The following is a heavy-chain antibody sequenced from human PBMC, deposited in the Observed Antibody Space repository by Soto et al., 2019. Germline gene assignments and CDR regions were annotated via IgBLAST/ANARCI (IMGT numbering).Heavy chain of an antibody. V-gene: IGHV1-69*13. CDR1: GGTFSSYA. CDR2: IIPIFGTA. CDR3: ASRSSVIQQLTYYYYYYGMDV. J-gene: IGHJ6*02. Sequence: ASVKVSCKASGGTFSSYAISWVRQAPGQGLEWMGGIIPIFGTANYAQKFQGRVTITADESTSTAYMELSSLRSEDTAVYYCASRSSVIQQLTYYYYYYGMDVWGQGTTVTVSS. D-gene: IGHD6-13*01.